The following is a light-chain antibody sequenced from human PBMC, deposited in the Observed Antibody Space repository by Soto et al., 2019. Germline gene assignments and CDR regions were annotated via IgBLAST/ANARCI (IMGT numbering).Light chain of an antibody. Sequence: QPVLTQPPSMSGAPGQRVTISCTGSSSNIGAGYDVHWYQHLPGSAPKLLIYTNNNRPSGVPDRFSGSKSGTSASLAITGLQAEDEADYYCQSYDSSLSAYVVFGGGTKVTVL. CDR2: TNN. V-gene: IGLV1-40*01. J-gene: IGLJ2*01. CDR1: SSNIGAGYD. CDR3: QSYDSSLSAYVV.